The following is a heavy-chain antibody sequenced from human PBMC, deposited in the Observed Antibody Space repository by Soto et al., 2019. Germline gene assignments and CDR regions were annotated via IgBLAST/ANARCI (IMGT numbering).Heavy chain of an antibody. CDR3: ARDASWNYYYYRMDV. D-gene: IGHD6-13*01. CDR2: ISYDGSNK. Sequence: WGSLRLSCAASGFTFSSYAMHWVRQAPGKGLEWVAVISYDGSNKYYADSVKGRFTISRDNSKNTLYLQMNSLRAEDTAVYYCARDASWNYYYYRMDVWGQGNTVTVFS. CDR1: GFTFSSYA. V-gene: IGHV3-30-3*01. J-gene: IGHJ6*02.